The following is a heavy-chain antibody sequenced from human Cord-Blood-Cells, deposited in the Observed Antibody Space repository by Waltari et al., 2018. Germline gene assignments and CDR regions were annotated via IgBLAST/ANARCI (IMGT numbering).Heavy chain of an antibody. Sequence: QVQLVQSGAEVKKPGSSVKVSCKASGGTFSSYAISWVRQAPGQGLEWMGGIIPIFGTANYAKKFQGRVTITADESTSTAYMGLSSLRSEDTAVYYCARMAVRGVIIKYYYYGMDVWGQGTTVTVSS. CDR1: GGTFSSYA. CDR3: ARMAVRGVIIKYYYYGMDV. J-gene: IGHJ6*02. V-gene: IGHV1-69*01. D-gene: IGHD3-10*01. CDR2: IIPIFGTA.